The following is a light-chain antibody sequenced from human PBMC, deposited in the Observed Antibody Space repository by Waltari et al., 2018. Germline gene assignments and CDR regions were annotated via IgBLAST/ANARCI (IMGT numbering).Light chain of an antibody. CDR2: EVS. CDR1: SSDGGVYNY. Sequence: QSALAQTPSASGSPGQSVTIPCTGNSSDGGVYNYVSWYQHHPGKAPKLMIYEVSKRPSGVPDRFSGSKSGNTASLTVSGLQAEDEADYYCSSYAGSNNLVFGGGTKLTVL. V-gene: IGLV2-8*01. CDR3: SSYAGSNNLV. J-gene: IGLJ2*01.